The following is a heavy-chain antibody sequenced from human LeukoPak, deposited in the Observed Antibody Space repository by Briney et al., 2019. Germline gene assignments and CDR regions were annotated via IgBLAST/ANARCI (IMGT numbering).Heavy chain of an antibody. Sequence: PSETLSLTFAVYGESFCGYYWSWSPQPPGKRLEWIGEINYSGSTNYNPSLKSRVTISVDTSKNQFSLTLSSVPAADTAVHYCYRLYSHGWPADYWGQGTLVTVSS. CDR3: YRLYSHGWPADY. D-gene: IGHD5-18*01. V-gene: IGHV4-34*01. CDR1: GESFCGYY. J-gene: IGHJ4*02. CDR2: INYSGST.